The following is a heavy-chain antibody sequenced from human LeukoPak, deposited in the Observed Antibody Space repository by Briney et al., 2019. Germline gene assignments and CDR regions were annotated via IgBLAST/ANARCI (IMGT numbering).Heavy chain of an antibody. V-gene: IGHV3-7*01. Sequence: GGSLRLSCAASGFTFSVSWMSWVRQAPGKGLEWVANIKYDGNEKYYVDSVKGRFTISRDNAKNSLYLQMNSLSAEDTAIYYCARGGKLEPTAMASWGQGSLVVVSS. CDR1: GFTFSVSW. D-gene: IGHD5-18*01. J-gene: IGHJ5*02. CDR3: ARGGKLEPTAMAS. CDR2: IKYDGNEK.